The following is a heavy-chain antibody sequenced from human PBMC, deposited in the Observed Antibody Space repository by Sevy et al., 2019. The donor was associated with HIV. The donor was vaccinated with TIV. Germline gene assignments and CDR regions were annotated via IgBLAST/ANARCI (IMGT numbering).Heavy chain of an antibody. V-gene: IGHV1-2*06. CDR1: GYTFTGYY. J-gene: IGHJ4*02. D-gene: IGHD3-9*01. CDR3: ARGYDILTGYSPRDSSGYYGY. CDR2: INPNSGGT. Sequence: ASVKVSCKASGYTFTGYYMHWVRQAPGQGLEWMGRINPNSGGTNYAQTFQGRVTMTRDTSISTAYMELSRLRSDDTAVYYCARGYDILTGYSPRDSSGYYGYWGQGTLVTVSS.